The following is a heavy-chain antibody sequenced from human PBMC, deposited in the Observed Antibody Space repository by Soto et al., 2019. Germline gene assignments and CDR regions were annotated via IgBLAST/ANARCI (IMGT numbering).Heavy chain of an antibody. CDR1: GFTVSSNY. D-gene: IGHD2-2*01. CDR2: IHSGDST. V-gene: IGHV3-66*01. Sequence: GGSMRLSWAAAGFTVSSNYVGWVRQAPGKGLEWVSVIHSGDSTYYADSVKGRFTISSDNSKNTLYLQMNSLRDEDTAMYYCAGYCSSTTCFEVYWGRGTLVTVSS. J-gene: IGHJ4*01. CDR3: AGYCSSTTCFEVY.